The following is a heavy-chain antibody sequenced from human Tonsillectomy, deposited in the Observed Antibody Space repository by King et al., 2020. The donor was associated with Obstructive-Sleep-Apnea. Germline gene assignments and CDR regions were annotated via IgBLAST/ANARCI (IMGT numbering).Heavy chain of an antibody. D-gene: IGHD2-21*02. Sequence: VQLVESGGGVVQPGKSLRLSCVVSGFTFSRYGIHWVRQAPGKGLEGVAVISYDGSNKNYADSGKGRFTISRDNSKNTLYLQMNSLRAEDTAVYYCARWSGVTTEGFDYWGQGTLVTVSS. CDR3: ARWSGVTTEGFDY. CDR1: GFTFSRYG. V-gene: IGHV3-30*03. CDR2: ISYDGSNK. J-gene: IGHJ4*02.